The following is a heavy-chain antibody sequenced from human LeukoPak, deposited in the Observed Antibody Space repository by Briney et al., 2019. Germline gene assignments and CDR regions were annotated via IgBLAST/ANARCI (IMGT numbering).Heavy chain of an antibody. V-gene: IGHV4-34*01. CDR3: ARGGIAARRPHYDY. Sequence: SETLSLTCAVYGGSFSGYYWSWIRQPPGKGLEWIGEINHSGSTNYNPSLKSRVTISVDTSKNRFSLKLSSVTAADTAVYYCARGGIAARRPHYDYWGQGTLVTVSS. CDR1: GGSFSGYY. CDR2: INHSGST. J-gene: IGHJ4*02. D-gene: IGHD6-6*01.